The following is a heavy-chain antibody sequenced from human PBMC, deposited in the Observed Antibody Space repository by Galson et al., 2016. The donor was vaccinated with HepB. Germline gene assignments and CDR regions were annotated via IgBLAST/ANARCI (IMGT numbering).Heavy chain of an antibody. J-gene: IGHJ4*02. CDR1: GYSFTSYW. V-gene: IGHV5-10-1*01. CDR3: ARRDHRYGGYGY. D-gene: IGHD4-17*01. Sequence: QSGAEVKKPGESLRISCKGSGYSFTSYWTSWVRQTPAKGLEWMGRIDPSDSYTNYSPSFQGHVTISTDKSISTAYLQWSSLKASDTAMYYCARRDHRYGGYGYWGQGTLVTVSS. CDR2: IDPSDSYT.